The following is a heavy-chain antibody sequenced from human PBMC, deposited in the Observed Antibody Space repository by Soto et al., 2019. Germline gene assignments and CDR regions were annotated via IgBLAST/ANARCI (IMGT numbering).Heavy chain of an antibody. CDR2: INSDGSTT. V-gene: IGHV3-74*01. J-gene: IGHJ4*02. D-gene: IGHD1-26*01. CDR3: ARDPEWDGSHFDY. Sequence: GGSLRLSCAASGFTFSNYWMHWVRQVPGKGLVWVSRINSDGSTTAYADSVKGRFTISRDNAKNTLSLQMNSLGVEDTAVYYCARDPEWDGSHFDYWGQGTLVTVSS. CDR1: GFTFSNYW.